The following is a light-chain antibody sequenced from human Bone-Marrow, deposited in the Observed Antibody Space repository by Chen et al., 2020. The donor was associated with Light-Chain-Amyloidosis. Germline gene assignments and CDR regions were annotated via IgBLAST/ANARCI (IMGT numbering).Light chain of an antibody. CDR3: AAWDDSLEAWL. CDR1: SSNIGTNT. Sequence: QSVLTQPPSASGTPGQRVTISCSGSSSNIGTNTVNWYQQLPGTAPKLLIYTNNQRPSGVPDRFSGSKSGTSASLAISGLQSEDEADYYCAAWDDSLEAWLFGGGTKLTVL. V-gene: IGLV1-44*01. J-gene: IGLJ3*02. CDR2: TNN.